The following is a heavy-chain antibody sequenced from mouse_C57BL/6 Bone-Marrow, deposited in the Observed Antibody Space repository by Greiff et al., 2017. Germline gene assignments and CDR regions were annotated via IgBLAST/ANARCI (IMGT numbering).Heavy chain of an antibody. CDR2: ISDGGSYT. D-gene: IGHD3-2*02. Sequence: EVQLVESGGGLVKPGGSLKLSCAASGFTFSSYAMSWVRQTPEKRLEWVATISDGGSYTYYPDNVKGRFTISRDNAKNNLYLQMSHLKSEDTAMYYCARAHSGVTDHATDYFDDWGQGTTVTVSS. J-gene: IGHJ2*01. V-gene: IGHV5-4*01. CDR1: GFTFSSYA. CDR3: ARAHSGVTDHATDYFDD.